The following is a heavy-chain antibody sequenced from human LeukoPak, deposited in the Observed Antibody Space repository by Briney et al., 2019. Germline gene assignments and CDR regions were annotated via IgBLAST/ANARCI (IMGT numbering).Heavy chain of an antibody. J-gene: IGHJ4*02. CDR2: IRQDRNTK. V-gene: IGHV3-7*03. CDR1: GFTFNSYW. D-gene: IGHD6-13*01. Sequence: GGSLRLSCAAAGFTFNSYWMNWVRQAPGKGLEWVANIRQDRNTKHYADSVKGRFTISRDNAMNSLYLQMNSLRAEDTAVYYCARSVPVGTSWYGRSDFWGQGTQVTV. CDR3: ARSVPVGTSWYGRSDF.